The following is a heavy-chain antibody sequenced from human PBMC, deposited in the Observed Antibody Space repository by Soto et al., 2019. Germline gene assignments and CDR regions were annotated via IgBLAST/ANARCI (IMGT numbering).Heavy chain of an antibody. CDR1: GFTFSSYG. CDR2: TWYDGSNN. J-gene: IGHJ4*02. D-gene: IGHD2-15*01. V-gene: IGHV3-33*01. Sequence: QVQLVESGGGVVQPGGSLRLSCAASGFTFSSYGMHWVRQAPGKGLEWVAGTWYDGSNNYHADSVRGRFTISRDNSRNTLYLGMNSLRVEDTAVYYCARDRLGGNCIGGSCYFDSWGQGTLVTVSS. CDR3: ARDRLGGNCIGGSCYFDS.